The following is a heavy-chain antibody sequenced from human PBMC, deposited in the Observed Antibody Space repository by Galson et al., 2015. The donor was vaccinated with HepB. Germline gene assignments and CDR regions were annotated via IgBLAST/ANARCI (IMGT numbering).Heavy chain of an antibody. Sequence: TLSLTCTVSGGSINSGGYYWSWIRQHPGKGLEWIGYIYYSGSTYYNPSLKSRVTISIDTSKNQFSLKMSAVTAADTAVYYCARDGALLGGGDYWGQGTQVTVSS. CDR3: ARDGALLGGGDY. CDR1: GGSINSGGYY. CDR2: IYYSGST. V-gene: IGHV4-31*03. D-gene: IGHD3-10*01. J-gene: IGHJ4*02.